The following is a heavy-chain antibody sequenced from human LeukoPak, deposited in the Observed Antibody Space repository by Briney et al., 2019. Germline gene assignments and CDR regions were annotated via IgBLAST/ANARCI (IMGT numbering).Heavy chain of an antibody. CDR3: ARDPIGPDYFDY. J-gene: IGHJ4*02. CDR1: GDSVSSNSAA. Sequence: SQTLSLTCALSGDSVSSNSAAWNWIRQSPSRGLEWLGRTFYRSKWYNDYAVSVKSRIIINPDTSKNQFSLHLNSVTPEDTAVYYCARDPIGPDYFDYWGQGTLVTVSS. CDR2: TFYRSKWYN. V-gene: IGHV6-1*01. D-gene: IGHD3-16*01.